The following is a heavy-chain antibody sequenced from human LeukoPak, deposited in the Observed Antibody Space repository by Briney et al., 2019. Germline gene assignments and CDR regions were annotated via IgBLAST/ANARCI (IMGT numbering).Heavy chain of an antibody. Sequence: ASVKVSCKSSGYTFTGYYMHWVRQAPGPGLEWMGWINPNSGGTNYAQKFQGRVTMTRDTSISTAYMELSRLRSDDTAVDYCARVKVDTRRAELPINAFDIWGQGTMVTVSS. CDR1: GYTFTGYY. V-gene: IGHV1-2*02. D-gene: IGHD1-26*01. CDR3: ARVKVDTRRAELPINAFDI. J-gene: IGHJ3*02. CDR2: INPNSGGT.